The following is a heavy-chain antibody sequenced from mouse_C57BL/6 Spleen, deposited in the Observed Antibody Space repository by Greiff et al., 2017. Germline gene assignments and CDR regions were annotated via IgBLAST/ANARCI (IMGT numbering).Heavy chain of an antibody. CDR2: ISDGGSYT. CDR1: GFTFSSYA. CDR3: AREPYYYGSSSFDY. J-gene: IGHJ2*01. D-gene: IGHD1-1*01. V-gene: IGHV5-4*01. Sequence: EVQLVESGGGLVKPGGSLKLSCAASGFTFSSYAMSWVRQTPEKRLEWVATISDGGSYTYYPDNVKGRFTISRDNAKNNLYLQMSHLKSEDTAMYYCAREPYYYGSSSFDYWGQGTTLTVSS.